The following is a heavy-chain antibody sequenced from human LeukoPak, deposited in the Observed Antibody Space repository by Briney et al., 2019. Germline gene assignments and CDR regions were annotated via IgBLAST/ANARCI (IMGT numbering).Heavy chain of an antibody. D-gene: IGHD6-13*01. CDR1: GYSFSNYW. V-gene: IGHV5-51*01. CDR2: IYPGESET. Sequence: GESLKISCKGSGYSFSNYWIGWVRQMPGKGLEWMGIIYPGESETRYSPSVQGQVTISADKSITTAYLQWSSLKASDTAMYYCAKLGAYSSSWYGFFDYWGQGTLVAVSS. CDR3: AKLGAYSSSWYGFFDY. J-gene: IGHJ4*02.